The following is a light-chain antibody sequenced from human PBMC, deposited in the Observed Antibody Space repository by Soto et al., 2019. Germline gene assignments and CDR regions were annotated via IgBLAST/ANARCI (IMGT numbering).Light chain of an antibody. V-gene: IGKV1-39*01. J-gene: IGKJ5*01. CDR3: QQYNSYTIT. CDR1: QSISSH. Sequence: DIQMTQSPSSLSASVGDRVTITCRASQSISSHLKWYHQKPGKAPDLLIYAASSLPSGVPSRFSGSGAGTDFTRTISSLQPDDVATDYCQQYNSYTITFGQGTRLEIK. CDR2: AAS.